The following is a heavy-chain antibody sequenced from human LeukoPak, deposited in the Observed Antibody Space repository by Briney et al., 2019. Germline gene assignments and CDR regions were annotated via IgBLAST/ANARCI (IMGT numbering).Heavy chain of an antibody. CDR2: ITPNADRI. D-gene: IGHD3-22*01. J-gene: IGHJ1*01. CDR3: AILHGYYDGSGYWVQ. V-gene: IGHV3-23*01. Sequence: GGSLRLSCAASGFSFGSYGMSWVRPAPGKGLEWVSLITPNADRIYYADFVEGRFTISRDNPRNTLYMQMNSLRDEDTAVYYCAILHGYYDGSGYWVQWGQGTLVTVSS. CDR1: GFSFGSYG.